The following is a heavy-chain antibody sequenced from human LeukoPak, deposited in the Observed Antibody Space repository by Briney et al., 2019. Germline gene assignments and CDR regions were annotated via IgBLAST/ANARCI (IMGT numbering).Heavy chain of an antibody. CDR2: PPPSGGST. Sequence: GGSLRLSCTASGFTFSNYAVSWVRQAPGKGLEWVSAPPPSGGSTYYADSVKGRFTISRDNSKNTLYLQMNSLRAEDTAVYYCAKASDGFWSGSNWFDPWGQGTLVTVSS. J-gene: IGHJ5*02. V-gene: IGHV3-23*01. CDR3: AKASDGFWSGSNWFDP. D-gene: IGHD3-3*01. CDR1: GFTFSNYA.